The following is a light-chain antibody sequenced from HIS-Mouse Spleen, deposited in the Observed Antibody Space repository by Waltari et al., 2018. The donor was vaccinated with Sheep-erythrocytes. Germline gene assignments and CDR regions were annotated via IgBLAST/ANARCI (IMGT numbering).Light chain of an antibody. J-gene: IGKJ2*01. CDR3: QQSYSTPYT. CDR2: AAS. V-gene: IGKV1-39*01. CDR1: QSISSY. Sequence: DIQLTQSPSTLSASVGDRVTITWRASQSISSYLNWYQQKPGKVTKLLIYAASSLQSGVPSRFSGSGSGTDFTLTISSLQPEDFATYYCQQSYSTPYTFGQGTKLEIK.